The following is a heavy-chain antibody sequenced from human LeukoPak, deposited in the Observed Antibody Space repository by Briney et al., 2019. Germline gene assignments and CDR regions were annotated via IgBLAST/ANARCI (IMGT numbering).Heavy chain of an antibody. V-gene: IGHV3-30-3*01. J-gene: IGHJ4*02. CDR1: GYTFSSYD. D-gene: IGHD5-24*01. CDR2: ISYDGSNK. Sequence: GGSLRLSCAASGYTFSSYDTHWVRQAPGKGLEWVAVISYDGSNKYYADSVKGRFTISRDNSKNTLSLQMNSLRAEDTAVFYCAREIGPNTKLGTIRHWGQGTLVTVSS. CDR3: AREIGPNTKLGTIRH.